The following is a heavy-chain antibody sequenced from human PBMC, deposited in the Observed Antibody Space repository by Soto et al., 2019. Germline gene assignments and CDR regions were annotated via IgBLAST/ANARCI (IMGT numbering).Heavy chain of an antibody. CDR2: IYATGTT. CDR3: VRDGTKTLRDWFDP. D-gene: IGHD1-1*01. Sequence: PSETLSLTCTVSGASISGFYCSWIRKSAGKGLEWIGRIYATGTTDYNPSLKSRVMMSVDTSKKQFSLKLRSVTAADTAVYYCVRDGTKTLRDWFDPWGQGISVTVYS. CDR1: GASISGFY. J-gene: IGHJ5*02. V-gene: IGHV4-4*07.